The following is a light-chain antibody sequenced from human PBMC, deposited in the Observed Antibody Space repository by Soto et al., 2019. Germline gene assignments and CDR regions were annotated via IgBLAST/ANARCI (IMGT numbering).Light chain of an antibody. CDR2: GAS. V-gene: IGKV3-20*01. CDR3: QQYGSSPGT. CDR1: QSVSSSY. J-gene: IGKJ1*01. Sequence: EIVLTQSPGTLSASPGERDTLSCRASQSVSSSYLAWYQQKPGQAPRLLIYGASSRATGIPDRFSGSGSGTDFTLTISRLEPEDFAVYYCQQYGSSPGTFGQGTKVEIK.